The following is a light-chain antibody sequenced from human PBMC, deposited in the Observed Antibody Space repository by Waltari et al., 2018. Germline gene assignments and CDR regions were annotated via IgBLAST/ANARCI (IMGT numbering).Light chain of an antibody. V-gene: IGKV1-5*01. J-gene: IGKJ4*01. CDR2: DAS. Sequence: DIQMTQSPSTLSASEGDRVTITCRASHTINNYWAWYQQKPGKAPKLVIYDASSLERGVPSRFSGSGSGTEFTLTISSLQPDDFATYYCQQYDFYSLTFGGGTRVEIK. CDR3: QQYDFYSLT. CDR1: HTINNY.